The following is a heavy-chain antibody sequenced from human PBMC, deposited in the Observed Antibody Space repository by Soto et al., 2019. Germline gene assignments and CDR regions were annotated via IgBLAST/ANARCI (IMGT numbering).Heavy chain of an antibody. CDR1: GGSISSGGYY. V-gene: IGHV4-31*03. J-gene: IGHJ4*02. D-gene: IGHD6-19*01. Sequence: QVQLQESGPGLVKPSQTQSLTCTVSGGSISSGGYYWSWIRQHPGKGLEWIGYIYYSGSTYYNPSLQSRVXXSXDXYKNQFSLKLSSVTAADTAVYYCARDVAVAGHYFDYWGQGTLVTVSS. CDR3: ARDVAVAGHYFDY. CDR2: IYYSGST.